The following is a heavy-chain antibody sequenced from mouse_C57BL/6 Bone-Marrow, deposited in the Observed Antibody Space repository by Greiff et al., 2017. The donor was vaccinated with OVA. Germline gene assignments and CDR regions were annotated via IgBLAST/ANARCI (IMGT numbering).Heavy chain of an antibody. CDR1: GYTFTDYE. V-gene: IGHV1-15*01. CDR2: IDPETGGT. CDR3: TRFITTVVATNYFDY. D-gene: IGHD1-1*01. Sequence: SGAELVRPGASVTLSCKASGYTFTDYEMHWVKQTPVHGLEWIGAIDPETGGTAYNQKFKGKAILTADKSSSTAYMELRSLTSEDSAVYYCTRFITTVVATNYFDYWGQGTTLTVSS. J-gene: IGHJ2*01.